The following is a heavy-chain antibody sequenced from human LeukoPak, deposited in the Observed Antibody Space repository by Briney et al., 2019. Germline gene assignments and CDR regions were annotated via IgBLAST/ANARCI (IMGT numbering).Heavy chain of an antibody. CDR3: VRGKANYGSGSDV. V-gene: IGHV3-21*01. Sequence: GGSLRLSCAASGFTFSSYAMSWVRQVPGKGLEWVSSISSSSSYIYYADSVKGRFTISRDNARNSLYLQMNSLRAEDTAVYYCVRGKANYGSGSDVWGKGTTVTVSS. D-gene: IGHD3-10*01. J-gene: IGHJ6*04. CDR1: GFTFSSYA. CDR2: ISSSSSYI.